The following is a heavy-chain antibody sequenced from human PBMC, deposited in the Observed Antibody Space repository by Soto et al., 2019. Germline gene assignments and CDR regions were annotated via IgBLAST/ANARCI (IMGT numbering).Heavy chain of an antibody. V-gene: IGHV3-30*03. CDR2: MSYDGSNK. Sequence: PGGSLRLSCAASGFTFSSYGMHWVRQAPGKGLEWVALMSYDGSNKYYADSVKGRFTISRDNFKNTLYLQMNSLRGEDTAVYYCATRSYYYFDYWGPGTLVTVSS. CDR1: GFTFSSYG. D-gene: IGHD1-26*01. CDR3: ATRSYYYFDY. J-gene: IGHJ4*02.